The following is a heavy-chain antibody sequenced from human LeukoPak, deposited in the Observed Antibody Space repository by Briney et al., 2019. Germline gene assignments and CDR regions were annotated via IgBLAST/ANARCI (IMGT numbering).Heavy chain of an antibody. CDR2: ISGGGRST. CDR3: AKDIVVVPAAIGYYYYYGMDA. Sequence: GGSLRLSCAASGFSFNTCAMSWVRQAPGKGLEWVSTISGGGRSTDYADSVKGQFTISRDNSKNTLYLQMNSLRAEDTAVHYCAKDIVVVPAAIGYYYYYGMDAWGQGTTVTVSS. D-gene: IGHD2-2*01. CDR1: GFSFNTCA. J-gene: IGHJ6*02. V-gene: IGHV3-23*01.